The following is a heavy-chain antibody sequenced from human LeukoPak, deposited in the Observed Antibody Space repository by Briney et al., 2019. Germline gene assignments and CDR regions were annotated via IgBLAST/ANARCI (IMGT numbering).Heavy chain of an antibody. CDR2: INPNSGGT. J-gene: IGHJ5*02. Sequence: ASVKVSCKASGYTFTGYYMHWVRQAPGQGLEWMGRINPNSGGTNYAQKFQGRVTMTRDTSISTAYMELSRLRSDDTAVYYCAREGLRSIWFDAWGQGTLVTVSS. D-gene: IGHD5-12*01. CDR1: GYTFTGYY. V-gene: IGHV1-2*06. CDR3: AREGLRSIWFDA.